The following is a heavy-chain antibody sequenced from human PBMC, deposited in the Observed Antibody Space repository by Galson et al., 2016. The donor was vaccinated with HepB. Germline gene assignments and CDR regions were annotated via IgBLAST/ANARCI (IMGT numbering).Heavy chain of an antibody. CDR3: ARMSYFDISGYDYYFDY. Sequence: ETLSLTCTVSGGSINPYYWTWIRQTPGKGLEWIGYISHTGSTHYNPSTKSRVTISVDTSKNQFSLKLSSVTAADTAVYYCARMSYFDISGYDYYFDYWGQGTLVTVSS. CDR2: ISHTGST. D-gene: IGHD3-22*01. CDR1: GGSINPYY. J-gene: IGHJ4*02. V-gene: IGHV4-59*01.